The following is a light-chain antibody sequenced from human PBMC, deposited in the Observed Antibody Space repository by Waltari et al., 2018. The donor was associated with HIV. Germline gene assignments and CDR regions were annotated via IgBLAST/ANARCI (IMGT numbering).Light chain of an antibody. V-gene: IGLV2-14*01. J-gene: IGLJ1*01. CDR1: SSDVGGYNY. CDR2: DVT. Sequence: QSALTQPASVSGSPGQSITISCTGTSSDVGGYNYVSWYQQHPGKAAKLMIYDVTNRPSGVSNRFSGSKSGNTASLTISGLQAEDEADYYCSSYTSSNTYVFGTGTKVTVL. CDR3: SSYTSSNTYV.